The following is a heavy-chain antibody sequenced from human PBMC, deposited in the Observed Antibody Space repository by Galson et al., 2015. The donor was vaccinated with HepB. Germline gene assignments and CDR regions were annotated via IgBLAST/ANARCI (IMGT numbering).Heavy chain of an antibody. CDR3: TRVRHLARGMDV. CDR1: GDSVSTNIVA. D-gene: IGHD5-12*01. CDR2: TYFRSKWYN. J-gene: IGHJ6*02. V-gene: IGHV6-1*01. Sequence: CAISGDSVSTNIVAWNWIRQSPSRGLEWLGRTYFRSKWYNDYAGSVQSRITINPDTSRNQFSLPLNSVTPEDTGVYYCTRVRHLARGMDVWGQGTTVTVSS.